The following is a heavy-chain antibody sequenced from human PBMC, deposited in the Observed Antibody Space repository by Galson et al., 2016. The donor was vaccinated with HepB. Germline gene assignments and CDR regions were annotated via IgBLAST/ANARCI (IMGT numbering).Heavy chain of an antibody. CDR1: GFTFSSVW. V-gene: IGHV3-7*03. D-gene: IGHD3-22*01. J-gene: IGHJ1*01. CDR2: IKPDGSEK. Sequence: SLRLSCATSGFTFSSVWMSWVRQAPGKGLEWVANIKPDGSEKYYVDSLKGRFTISRDNAKNALYLQMNSLRAEDTAVYYCTLYYDDSSGFVEYFQQWGQGTRVTVSS. CDR3: TLYYDDSSGFVEYFQQ.